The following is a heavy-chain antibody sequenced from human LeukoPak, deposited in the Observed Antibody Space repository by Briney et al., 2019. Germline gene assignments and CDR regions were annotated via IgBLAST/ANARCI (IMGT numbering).Heavy chain of an antibody. D-gene: IGHD6-19*01. CDR2: TYYRSQWYT. CDR1: GESISSNGAT. J-gene: IGHJ4*02. Sequence: SQTLSLTCDISGESISSNGATWSWIRQSPSRGLEWLGRTYYRSQWYTNYAVSVQTRINIRPDTSKNQVSLFLTSVTPEDTAVYYCARSLTGWYEVPFDYWGQGTLATVSS. V-gene: IGHV6-1*01. CDR3: ARSLTGWYEVPFDY.